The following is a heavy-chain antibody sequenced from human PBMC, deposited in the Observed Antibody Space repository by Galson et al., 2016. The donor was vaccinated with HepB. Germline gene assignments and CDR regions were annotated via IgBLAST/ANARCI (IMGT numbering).Heavy chain of an antibody. J-gene: IGHJ5*02. V-gene: IGHV1-69*06. CDR2: IIPRFGTP. CDR1: GDTFSTYA. CDR3: ARTYYYDTSGYYPRYNWFDP. D-gene: IGHD3-22*01. Sequence: SVKVSCKASGDTFSTYAISWVRQAPGEGLEWMGGIIPRFGTPNYAQRFQGRVTITADISTRTAHMELSSLRSEDTALYFCARTYYYDTSGYYPRYNWFDPWGRGTQVTVSS.